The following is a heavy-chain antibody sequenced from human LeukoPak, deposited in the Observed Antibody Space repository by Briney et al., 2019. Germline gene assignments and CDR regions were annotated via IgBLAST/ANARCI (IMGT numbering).Heavy chain of an antibody. CDR1: GFTFSSYA. D-gene: IGHD3-16*01. CDR3: VKIVMAGGYFDY. V-gene: IGHV3-64*05. CDR2: ISSIGATT. J-gene: IGHJ4*02. Sequence: PGGSLRLSCSASGFTFSSYAMHWVRQAPGKGLEYVSAISSIGATTYYADSVKGRFTISRDNSKNPLYFQMSSLRPEDTAVYYCVKIVMAGGYFDYWGQGTLVTVSS.